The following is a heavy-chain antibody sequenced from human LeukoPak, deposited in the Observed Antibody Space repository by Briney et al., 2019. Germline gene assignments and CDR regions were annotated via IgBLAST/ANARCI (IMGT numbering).Heavy chain of an antibody. CDR3: AKGGALLEWSLGY. CDR2: IIPMLGAA. J-gene: IGHJ4*02. V-gene: IGHV1-69*01. Sequence: ASVKVSCKASGGTFISFSFGWVRQAPGQGLEWMGGIIPMLGAANYAQNFLDRVTITADESTSTVYMELSSLRYDDTAVYYCAKGGALLEWSLGYWGQGTLVTASS. D-gene: IGHD3-3*02. CDR1: GGTFISFS.